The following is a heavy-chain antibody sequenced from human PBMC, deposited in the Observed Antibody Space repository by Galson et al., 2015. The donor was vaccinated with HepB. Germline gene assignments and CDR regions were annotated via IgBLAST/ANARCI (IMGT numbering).Heavy chain of an antibody. Sequence: SVKVSCKASGYTFTSYGISWVRQAPGQGLEWMGRINPNSGGTNYAQKFQGRVTMTRDTSISTAYMELSRLRSDDTAVYYCAKEWVEDAFDIWGQGTMVTVSS. CDR3: AKEWVEDAFDI. V-gene: IGHV1-2*06. D-gene: IGHD1-26*01. CDR2: INPNSGGT. J-gene: IGHJ3*02. CDR1: GYTFTSYG.